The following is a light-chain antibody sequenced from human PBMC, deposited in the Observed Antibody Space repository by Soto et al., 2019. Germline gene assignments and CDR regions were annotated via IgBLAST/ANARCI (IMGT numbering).Light chain of an antibody. V-gene: IGLV2-8*01. CDR1: SSDVGAYNS. Sequence: QSALTQPPSASGSPGQSVTISCTGTSSDVGAYNSVSWYQPYPGKAPKLLIYEVSKRPSGVPDRFSGSKSGNTASLTVSGLQAEDEADYYCSSYAGATNLVFGGGTKLTVL. CDR3: SSYAGATNLV. J-gene: IGLJ2*01. CDR2: EVS.